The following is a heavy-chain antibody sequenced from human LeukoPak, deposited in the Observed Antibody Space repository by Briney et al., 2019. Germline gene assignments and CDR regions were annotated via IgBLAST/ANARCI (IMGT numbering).Heavy chain of an antibody. CDR3: ARVVAAAGNNWFDP. CDR1: GDSISSGGYS. V-gene: IGHV4-30-4*07. CDR2: IHDSGST. D-gene: IGHD6-13*01. Sequence: SETLSLTCAVSGDSISSGGYSWSWNRQTPGKGLEWIAYIHDSGSTNNNPSLKSRLSISIDTSKNQFSLKLNSVTAADTAVYYCARVVAAAGNNWFDPWGQGTLVTVSS. J-gene: IGHJ5*02.